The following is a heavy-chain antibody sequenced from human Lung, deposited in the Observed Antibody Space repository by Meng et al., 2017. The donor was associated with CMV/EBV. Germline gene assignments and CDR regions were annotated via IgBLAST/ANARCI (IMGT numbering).Heavy chain of an antibody. Sequence: GGSXRLSFSSSGFTFSSFDMNWVRQAPGKGLEWVSTVSDTHGDTYYADSVKGRFTISRDNSKSTLYLQMNSLRADDTARYYCARLAARGYWGQGTLVTVSS. V-gene: IGHV3-23*01. J-gene: IGHJ4*02. CDR3: ARLAARGY. CDR1: GFTFSSFD. D-gene: IGHD6-6*01. CDR2: VSDTHGDT.